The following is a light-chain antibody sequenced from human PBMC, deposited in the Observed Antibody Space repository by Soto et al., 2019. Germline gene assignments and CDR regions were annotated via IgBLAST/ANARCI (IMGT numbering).Light chain of an antibody. J-gene: IGKJ1*01. CDR1: QGISSY. V-gene: IGKV1-16*01. Sequence: DIQMTQSPSSLSASVGDRVTITCRASQGISSYLAWYQQKPGKAPKLLIYAAPTLQSGVPSRFSGSGSGTEFTLTISSLQPEDFASYYCQQYNSYSTFGQGTKVDIK. CDR2: AAP. CDR3: QQYNSYST.